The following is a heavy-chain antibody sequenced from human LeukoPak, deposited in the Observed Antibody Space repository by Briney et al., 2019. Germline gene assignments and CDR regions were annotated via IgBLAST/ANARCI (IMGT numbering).Heavy chain of an antibody. CDR2: VSHSRST. V-gene: IGHV4-39*01. CDR1: GASISSGSYF. D-gene: IGHD3-22*01. CDR3: ASHSDSGGYETAFDI. J-gene: IGHJ3*02. Sequence: PSETLSLTCTVSGASISSGSYFWGCIRQPPGKGLEWIGSVSHSRSTYYNPSLRSRVTISADTSTSQFSLELTSVTAADTALYYCASHSDSGGYETAFDIWGQGTMVTVSS.